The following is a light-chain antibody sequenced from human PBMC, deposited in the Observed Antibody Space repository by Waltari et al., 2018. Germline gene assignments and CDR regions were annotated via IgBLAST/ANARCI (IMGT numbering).Light chain of an antibody. CDR3: CSYAGSRWV. CDR2: DVR. Sequence: QSALTQPRSVSGSPGQSVTIPCTGTSRDVGGYKYVTWYQQHPGKAPQLMIFDVRKLPSGVPDRFSGSKSGSTASLTISGLQAEDEADYYCCSYAGSRWVFGGGTKLTVL. CDR1: SRDVGGYKY. J-gene: IGLJ3*02. V-gene: IGLV2-11*01.